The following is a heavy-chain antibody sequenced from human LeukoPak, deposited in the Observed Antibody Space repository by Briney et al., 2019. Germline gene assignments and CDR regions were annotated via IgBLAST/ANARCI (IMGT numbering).Heavy chain of an antibody. Sequence: SETLSLTCTVSGGSISSSYSYWGWIRQPPGRGLEWIGNIYYSGSTYYNPSLKSRVTISVDTSKNHFSLKLNSVTAADTAVYYCAKPSNYYGSATDAFDFWGQGTMVTVSS. D-gene: IGHD3-10*01. V-gene: IGHV4-39*07. CDR2: IYYSGST. CDR3: AKPSNYYGSATDAFDF. CDR1: GGSISSSYSY. J-gene: IGHJ3*01.